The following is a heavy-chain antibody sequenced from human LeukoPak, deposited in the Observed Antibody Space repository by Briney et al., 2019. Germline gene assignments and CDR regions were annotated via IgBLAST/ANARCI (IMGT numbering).Heavy chain of an antibody. CDR2: IYYSGST. CDR1: GGSISSYY. J-gene: IGHJ5*02. V-gene: IGHV4-59*08. CDR3: ARALQGFDP. D-gene: IGHD3-10*01. Sequence: SETLSLTCTVSGGSISSYYWSWIRQPPGKGLEWIGYIYYSGSTNYNPSLKSRVTISVDTSKNQFSLKLSSVTAADTAVYYCARALQGFDPWGQGTLVTVSS.